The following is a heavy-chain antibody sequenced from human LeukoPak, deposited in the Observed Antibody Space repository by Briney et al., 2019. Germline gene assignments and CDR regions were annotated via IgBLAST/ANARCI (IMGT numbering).Heavy chain of an antibody. CDR2: ISGSGGST. CDR3: AKDDGAGSYYNVMVVDF. Sequence: GSLRLSCAPSGFTFSSYAMSWVRQAPGKGLEWVSAISGSGGSTYYADSVKGRLTISRDNSKNTLYLQMNSLRAEDTAVYYCAKDDGAGSYYNVMVVDFWGQGTLVTVSS. D-gene: IGHD3-10*01. V-gene: IGHV3-23*01. J-gene: IGHJ4*02. CDR1: GFTFSSYA.